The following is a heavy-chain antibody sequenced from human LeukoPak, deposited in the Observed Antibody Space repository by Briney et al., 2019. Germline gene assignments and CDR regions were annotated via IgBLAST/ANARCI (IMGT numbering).Heavy chain of an antibody. D-gene: IGHD1-1*01. J-gene: IGHJ4*02. V-gene: IGHV3-23*01. CDR2: ISGSGGST. CDR1: GFTFSNYA. CDR3: AKDFLENFDY. Sequence: GGSLRLSCAASGFTFSNYAMSWVRQAPGKGLEWVSVISGSGGSTYYADSVKGRFTISRDNSKDTLYLQMNSLRAEDTAVYYCAKDFLENFDYWGQGTLVTVSA.